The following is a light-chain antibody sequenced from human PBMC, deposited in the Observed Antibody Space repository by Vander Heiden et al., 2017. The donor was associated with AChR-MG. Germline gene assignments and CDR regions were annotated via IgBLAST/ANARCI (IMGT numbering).Light chain of an antibody. CDR1: VGPLFD. V-gene: IGLV1-40*01. J-gene: IGLJ3*02. CDR2: GDT. CDR3: QTYDSGLSAWV. Sequence: QSVPTQPPSVSGAPGQSVTISCTDVGPLFDVHWYRQFPGTAPTLLIYGDTKRPSGVPDRFSGSKSGTSASLAITGLQAEDEAEYYCQTYDSGLSAWVFGGGTRLTVL.